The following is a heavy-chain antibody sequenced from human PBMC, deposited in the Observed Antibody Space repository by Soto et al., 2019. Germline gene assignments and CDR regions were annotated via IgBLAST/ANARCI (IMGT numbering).Heavy chain of an antibody. V-gene: IGHV1-2*02. CDR3: VRDAPSHQSIFDL. CDR2: INLNDGGT. J-gene: IGHJ4*02. D-gene: IGHD2-2*01. Sequence: ASVKGSCQTSEYSFGDYYLHWVRQAPEQGLEWMGWINLNDGGTNSPRKFQGRLTMTRDKSITTVYMELSRLRSDDTAVYFCVRDAPSHQSIFDLWGPGTLVTVSS. CDR1: EYSFGDYY.